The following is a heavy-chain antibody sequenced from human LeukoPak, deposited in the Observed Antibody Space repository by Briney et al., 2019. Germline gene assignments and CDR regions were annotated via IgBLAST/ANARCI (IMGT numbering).Heavy chain of an antibody. V-gene: IGHV1-2*02. D-gene: IGHD2-2*02. Sequence: ASVKVSCKASGYTFTGYYMHWVRQAPGQGLEWMGWINPNSGGTNYAQKFQGRVTMTRDTSISTAYMELSRLRSDDTAVYYCARVVVPAAIGNFDYWGQGTLVTVSS. J-gene: IGHJ4*02. CDR2: INPNSGGT. CDR3: ARVVVPAAIGNFDY. CDR1: GYTFTGYY.